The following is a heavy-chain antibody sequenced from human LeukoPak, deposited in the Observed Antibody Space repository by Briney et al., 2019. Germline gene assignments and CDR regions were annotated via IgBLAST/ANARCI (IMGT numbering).Heavy chain of an antibody. CDR1: GFTLSAHW. V-gene: IGHV3-11*04. CDR3: AREDNWLDS. CDR2: ISSSGSTI. Sequence: PVGSLRLSCAASGFTLSAHWMSWVRQAPGKGLEWVSYISSSGSTIYYADSVKGRFTISRDNAKNSLYLQMNSLRVEDTAVYFCAREDNWLDSWGQGTLVTVSS. J-gene: IGHJ5*01.